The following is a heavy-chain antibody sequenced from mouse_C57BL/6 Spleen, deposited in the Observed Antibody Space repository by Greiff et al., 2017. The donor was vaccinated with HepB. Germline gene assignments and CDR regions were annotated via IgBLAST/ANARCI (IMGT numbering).Heavy chain of an antibody. CDR2: ISDGGSYT. D-gene: IGHD2-1*01. CDR3: ARDRVTTLYYYAMDY. J-gene: IGHJ4*01. CDR1: GFTFSSYA. V-gene: IGHV5-4*01. Sequence: EVMLVESGGGLVKPGGSLKLSCAASGFTFSSYAMSWVRQTPEKRLEWVATISDGGSYTYYPDNVKGRFTISRDNAKNNLYLQMSHLKSEDTAMYYCARDRVTTLYYYAMDYWGQGTSVTVSS.